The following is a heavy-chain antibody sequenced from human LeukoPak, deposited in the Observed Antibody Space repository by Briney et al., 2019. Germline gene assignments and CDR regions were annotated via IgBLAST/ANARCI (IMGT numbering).Heavy chain of an antibody. Sequence: GASVKVSCKASGYTFTSYYMHRVRQAPGQGLEWMGIINPSGGSTSYAQKFQGRVTMTRDTSTSTVYMELSSLRSEDTAVYYCARGGGAGIAVADTSGAFDIWGQGTMVTVSS. CDR2: INPSGGST. D-gene: IGHD6-19*01. V-gene: IGHV1-46*01. CDR3: ARGGGAGIAVADTSGAFDI. CDR1: GYTFTSYY. J-gene: IGHJ3*02.